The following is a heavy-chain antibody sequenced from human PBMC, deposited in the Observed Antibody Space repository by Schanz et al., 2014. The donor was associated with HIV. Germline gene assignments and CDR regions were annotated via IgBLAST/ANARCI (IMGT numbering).Heavy chain of an antibody. J-gene: IGHJ4*02. CDR3: ARDRQWQDY. V-gene: IGHV3-30*03. CDR2: ISYDGSNE. CDR1: GFTFSRDG. Sequence: QVQLVESGGGVVQPGRSLRLSCAASGFTFSRDGMNWVRQAPGKGLECVAVISYDGSNEYYADSVKGRFTISRDNSKNTLYLQMTSLRAEDTAVYYCARDRQWQDYWGQGTLVTVSS. D-gene: IGHD6-19*01.